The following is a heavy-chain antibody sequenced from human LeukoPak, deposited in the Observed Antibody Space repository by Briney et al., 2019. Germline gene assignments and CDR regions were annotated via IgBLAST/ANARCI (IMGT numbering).Heavy chain of an antibody. Sequence: GGSLRLSCAASGFTFSDYCMSWIRQAPGKGLEWVSYISSSGSTIYYADSVKGRFTISRDNAKNSLYLQMNSLRAEDTAVYYCARDPMTTVTADDYWGQGTLVTVSS. CDR3: ARDPMTTVTADDY. J-gene: IGHJ4*02. CDR2: ISSSGSTI. V-gene: IGHV3-11*01. D-gene: IGHD4-17*01. CDR1: GFTFSDYC.